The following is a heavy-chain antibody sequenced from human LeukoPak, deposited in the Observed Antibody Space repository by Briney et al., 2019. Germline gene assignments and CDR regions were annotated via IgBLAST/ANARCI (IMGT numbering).Heavy chain of an antibody. CDR1: GFTFSSYS. D-gene: IGHD3-10*01. CDR3: ARDPRGYYYGSGTSHPDY. CDR2: ISSTSSYI. J-gene: IGHJ4*02. V-gene: IGHV3-21*01. Sequence: PGGSLRLSCAASGFTFSSYSMNSVRQAPGQGLEWVSSISSTSSYIYYANSVKGRFPISRDNANNSLYLQMNSLRAEDTAVYYCARDPRGYYYGSGTSHPDYWGQGTLVTVSS.